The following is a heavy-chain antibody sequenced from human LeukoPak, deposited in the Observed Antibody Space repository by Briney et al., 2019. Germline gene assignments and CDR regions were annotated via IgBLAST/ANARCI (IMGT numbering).Heavy chain of an antibody. Sequence: ASVKVSCKASGYTFTSYAMHWVRQAPGQRLEWMGWINAGNGNTKYSQKFQGRVTITRDTSASTAYMELSSLRSDDTAVYYCARGYCSSMGCLDPFDFWGQGTLVTVSS. CDR1: GYTFTSYA. J-gene: IGHJ4*02. V-gene: IGHV1-3*01. CDR3: ARGYCSSMGCLDPFDF. D-gene: IGHD2-2*01. CDR2: INAGNGNT.